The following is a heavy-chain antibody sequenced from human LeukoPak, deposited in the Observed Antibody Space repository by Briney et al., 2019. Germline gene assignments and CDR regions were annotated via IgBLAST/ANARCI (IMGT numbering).Heavy chain of an antibody. Sequence: PGGSLRLSCAASGFTFSPYAMSWVRRTPGKGLERVSAITDGGGSTYYADSVKGRFTISRDNSKNTLYLQMNSLRAEDTAVYYCAKDPPILRWSFDYWGQGTLVTVSS. V-gene: IGHV3-23*01. CDR2: ITDGGGST. J-gene: IGHJ4*02. D-gene: IGHD4-23*01. CDR3: AKDPPILRWSFDY. CDR1: GFTFSPYA.